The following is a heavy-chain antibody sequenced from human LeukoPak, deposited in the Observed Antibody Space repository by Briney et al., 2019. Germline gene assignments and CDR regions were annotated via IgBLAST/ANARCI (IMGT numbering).Heavy chain of an antibody. CDR1: GFTFSSYN. J-gene: IGHJ4*02. CDR3: VRNLAVAGTCFDS. Sequence: PGGSLRLSCAASGFTFSSYNMNWVRQAPGTGLEWVANIKQDGSDRNYVTSVRGRFTISRDNAESSLYLQMNSLRAEDTALYYCVRNLAVAGTCFDSWGQGTLVTVSS. D-gene: IGHD6-19*01. CDR2: IKQDGSDR. V-gene: IGHV3-7*03.